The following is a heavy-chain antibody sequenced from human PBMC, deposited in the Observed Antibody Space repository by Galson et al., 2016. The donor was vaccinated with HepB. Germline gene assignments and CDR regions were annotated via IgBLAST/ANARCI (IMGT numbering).Heavy chain of an antibody. CDR2: LSESGTVI. V-gene: IGHV3-21*06. Sequence: SLRLSCAASGFSFSNFALNWVRQAPGKGLEWVSSLSESGTVIFAADSLEGRLPISRDNTRNSLFLQMNSLRAEDTAIYYCARGKREWGFDFWGQGTLVTVSS. CDR3: ARGKREWGFDF. CDR1: GFSFSNFA. J-gene: IGHJ4*02. D-gene: IGHD3-3*01.